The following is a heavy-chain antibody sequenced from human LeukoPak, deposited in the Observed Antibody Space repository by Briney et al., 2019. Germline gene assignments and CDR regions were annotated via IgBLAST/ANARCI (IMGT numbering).Heavy chain of an antibody. CDR2: ISSSGSTI. D-gene: IGHD2-2*01. CDR1: GFTFSDYY. CDR3: ARYCSSTSCYPRVY. Sequence: PGGSLRLSCAASGFTFSDYYMSWIRQAPGKGLEWVSYISSSGSTIYYADSVKGRFTISRDNAKNSLYLQMNSLRAEDTAVYYCARYCSSTSCYPRVYWGQGTLVTVSS. J-gene: IGHJ4*02. V-gene: IGHV3-11*04.